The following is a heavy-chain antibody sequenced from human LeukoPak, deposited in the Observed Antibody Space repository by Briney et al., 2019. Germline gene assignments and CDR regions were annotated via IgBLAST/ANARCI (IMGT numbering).Heavy chain of an antibody. Sequence: PETLSLTCAVYGGSFSGYYWSWIRQPPGKGLEWIGEINHSGSTNYNPSLKSRVTISVDTSKNQFSPKLSSVTAADTAVYYCARVSGNYGSGSYLDYWGQGTLVTVSS. J-gene: IGHJ4*02. D-gene: IGHD3-10*01. CDR2: INHSGST. CDR3: ARVSGNYGSGSYLDY. V-gene: IGHV4-34*01. CDR1: GGSFSGYY.